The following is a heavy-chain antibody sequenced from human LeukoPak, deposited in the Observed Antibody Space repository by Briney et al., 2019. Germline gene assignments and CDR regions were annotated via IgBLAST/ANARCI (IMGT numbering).Heavy chain of an antibody. CDR3: AREYYDYVWGSYRPYYYYYYMDV. V-gene: IGHV1-2*02. J-gene: IGHJ6*03. CDR2: INPNSGGT. D-gene: IGHD3-16*02. Sequence: ASVKVSCKASGYTFPGYYMHWVRQAPGQGLEWMGWINPNSGGTNYAQKFQGRVTMTRDTSISTAYMELSRLRSNDTAVYYCAREYYDYVWGSYRPYYYYYYMDVWGKGTTVTVSS. CDR1: GYTFPGYY.